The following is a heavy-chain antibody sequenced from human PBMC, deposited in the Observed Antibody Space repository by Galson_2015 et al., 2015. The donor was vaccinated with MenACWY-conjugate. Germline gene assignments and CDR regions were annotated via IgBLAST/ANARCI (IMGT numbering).Heavy chain of an antibody. Sequence: SLRLSCAASGFTFSNYNMNWVRQTPGKGLEGVSCISSTGSYIYYADSLKGRFTSSRDNAKTSLYLQMNSLTSEDTAVYYCAKGTTASRPNWFDPWGQGALVTASS. CDR1: GFTFSNYN. CDR3: AKGTTASRPNWFDP. CDR2: ISSTGSYI. D-gene: IGHD6-6*01. J-gene: IGHJ5*02. V-gene: IGHV3-21*01.